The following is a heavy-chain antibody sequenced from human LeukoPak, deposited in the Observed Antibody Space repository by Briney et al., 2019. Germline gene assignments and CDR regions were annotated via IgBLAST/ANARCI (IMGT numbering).Heavy chain of an antibody. CDR1: GFTFSNAW. V-gene: IGHV3-15*01. CDR3: TTSPAAPHYYDSSGSDY. Sequence: GGSLRLSCAASGFTFSNAWMSWVRQAPGKGLEWVGRIKSKTDGGTTDYAAPVKGRFTISRDDSKNTLYLQMNSLKTEDTAVYYCTTSPAAPHYYDSSGSDYWGQGTLVTVSS. D-gene: IGHD3-22*01. CDR2: IKSKTDGGTT. J-gene: IGHJ4*02.